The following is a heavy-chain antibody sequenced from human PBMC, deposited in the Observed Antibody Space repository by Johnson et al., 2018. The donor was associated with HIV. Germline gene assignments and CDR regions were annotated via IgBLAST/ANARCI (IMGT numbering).Heavy chain of an antibody. V-gene: IGHV3-66*02. CDR1: GFTVSNKY. D-gene: IGHD1-7*01. J-gene: IGHJ3*02. CDR3: AKVLSWNYLTAKSDDAFDI. CDR2: IYTGGST. Sequence: VQLVESGGGLVQPGGSLRLSCAASGFTVSNKYMSWVRQAPGKGLEWVSVIYTGGSTYYADSVKGRFTISRDNSKNTLYLQMNSLRAEDTAVYYCAKVLSWNYLTAKSDDAFDIWGQGTMVTVSS.